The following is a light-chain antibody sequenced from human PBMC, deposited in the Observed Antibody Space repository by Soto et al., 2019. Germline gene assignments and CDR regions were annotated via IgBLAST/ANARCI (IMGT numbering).Light chain of an antibody. V-gene: IGKV3-15*01. CDR2: GAS. CDR3: QQYNNWPPYT. J-gene: IGKJ2*01. CDR1: QSVSSN. Sequence: DTMMTQSPATLSVSPGERATLSCRASQSVSSNLAWYQQKPGQAPRLLIYGASTRATGIPARFSGSGSGTEFTLTISSLQSEDFAVYYCQQYNNWPPYTFGQGTKLEIK.